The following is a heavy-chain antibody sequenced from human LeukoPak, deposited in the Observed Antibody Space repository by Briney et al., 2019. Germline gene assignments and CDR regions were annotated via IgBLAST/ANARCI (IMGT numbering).Heavy chain of an antibody. CDR1: GFTFSSYS. Sequence: GGSLRLSCAASGFTFSSYSMSWVRQARGKGVEGVSSISSSSSYIYYADSVKGRFTISRDNAKNSLYLQMNSLRAEDTAVYYCAGDYGSGSYYSDYWGQGTLVTVSS. D-gene: IGHD3-10*01. CDR2: ISSSSSYI. CDR3: AGDYGSGSYYSDY. V-gene: IGHV3-21*01. J-gene: IGHJ4*02.